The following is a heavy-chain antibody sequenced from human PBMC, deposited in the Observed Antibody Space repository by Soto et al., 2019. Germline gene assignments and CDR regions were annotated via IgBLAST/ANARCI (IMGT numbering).Heavy chain of an antibody. CDR1: GFNLSHPW. D-gene: IGHD3-9*01. CDR3: TTGIYYDILTGYHNVAY. V-gene: IGHV3-15*01. CDR2: IKSKTDGGTA. Sequence: GGSLRLSCVASGFNLSHPWMTWVRQAAGKGLEWVGRIKSKTDGGTADYAAPVKGRATISRDDSKNTVYLQMNSLKTEDTAVYYCTTGIYYDILTGYHNVAYWGQGALVTAPQ. J-gene: IGHJ4*02.